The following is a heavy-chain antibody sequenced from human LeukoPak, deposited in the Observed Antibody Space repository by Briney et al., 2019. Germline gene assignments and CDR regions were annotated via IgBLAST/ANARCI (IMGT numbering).Heavy chain of an antibody. V-gene: IGHV3-33*01. CDR1: GFTFSSYG. CDR2: IRYDGSNK. J-gene: IGHJ4*02. Sequence: PGRSLRLSCAASGFTFSSYGMHWVRQAPGKGLEWVAVIRYDGSNKYYADSVKGRFTISRDNSKNTLYLQMNSLRAEDTAVYYCARDGADSSGWLMDFDYWGQGTLVTVSS. CDR3: ARDGADSSGWLMDFDY. D-gene: IGHD6-19*01.